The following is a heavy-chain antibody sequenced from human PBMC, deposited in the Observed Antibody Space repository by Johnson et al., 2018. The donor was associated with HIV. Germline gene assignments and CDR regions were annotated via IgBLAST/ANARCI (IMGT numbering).Heavy chain of an antibody. J-gene: IGHJ3*02. Sequence: QMQLVESGGGVVQPGRSLRLSCAASGFTFSSYAMHWVRQAPGKGLEWVAVISYDGSNKYYADSVKGRFTISRDNSKNTLYLQMNSLRAEDTAVYYCARYMVRGGDAFDIWGQGTMDTVSS. CDR2: ISYDGSNK. CDR1: GFTFSSYA. V-gene: IGHV3-30-3*01. D-gene: IGHD3-10*01. CDR3: ARYMVRGGDAFDI.